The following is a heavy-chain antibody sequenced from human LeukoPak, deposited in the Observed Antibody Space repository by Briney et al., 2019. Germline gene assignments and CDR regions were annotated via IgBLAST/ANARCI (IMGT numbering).Heavy chain of an antibody. V-gene: IGHV3-53*03. D-gene: IGHD3-10*02. J-gene: IGHJ6*04. CDR1: GFTVSNNY. CDR2: IYSGGNT. CDR3: AELGITMIGGV. Sequence: PGGSLRLSCAASGFTVSNNYMSWVRQRPGKGLEWVSVIYSGGNTYYADSVEGRFTISRDNAKNSLYLQMNSLRAEDTAVYYCAELGITMIGGVWGKGTTVTISS.